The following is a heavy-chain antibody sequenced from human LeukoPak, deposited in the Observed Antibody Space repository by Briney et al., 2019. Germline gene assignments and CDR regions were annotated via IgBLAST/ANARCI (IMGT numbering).Heavy chain of an antibody. V-gene: IGHV4-30-2*01. CDR2: IYHSGST. CDR1: GGSISSGGYS. D-gene: IGHD3-22*01. CDR3: AVAFDYYDSNHGFDY. J-gene: IGHJ4*02. Sequence: SQTLSLTCAVSGGSISSGGYSWSWIRQPPGKGLEWIGYIYHSGSTYYNPSLKSRVTISVDRSKNQFSLNLSSVTAADTAVYYCAVAFDYYDSNHGFDYWGQGTLVTVSS.